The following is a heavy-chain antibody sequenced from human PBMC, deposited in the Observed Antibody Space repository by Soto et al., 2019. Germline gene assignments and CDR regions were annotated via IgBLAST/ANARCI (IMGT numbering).Heavy chain of an antibody. CDR2: ISHDGSVT. J-gene: IGHJ5*02. CDR3: AKDWGSSGWYNGFDP. CDR1: GFTFSTSG. V-gene: IGHV3-30*18. Sequence: VQMVESGGGVVQPGTSLRLSCATSGFTFSTSGMHWVRQAPGKGLEWVAMISHDGSVTYYTDSVQGRFTISRDTPKNTLYLQMNSLRDEDTAIYYCAKDWGSSGWYNGFDPWGQGTRVTVS. D-gene: IGHD6-13*01.